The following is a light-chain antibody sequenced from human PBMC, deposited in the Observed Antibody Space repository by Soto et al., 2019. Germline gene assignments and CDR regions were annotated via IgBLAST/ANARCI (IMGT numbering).Light chain of an antibody. CDR1: QGVGST. J-gene: IGKJ1*01. CDR3: QHYGGSLWT. Sequence: EIVMTQSPATLSVSPGERVTLSCRASQGVGSTLAWYRQQPGQAPRLLIYDAYIRATGVPARFSGSGSGTDFTLTISRLEPEDFALFFCQHYGGSLWTFGQGTKVDIK. V-gene: IGKV3-15*01. CDR2: DAY.